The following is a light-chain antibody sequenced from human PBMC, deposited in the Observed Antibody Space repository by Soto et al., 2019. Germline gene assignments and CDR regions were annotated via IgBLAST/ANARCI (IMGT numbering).Light chain of an antibody. CDR3: KQYGRSPPFT. CDR2: GAS. V-gene: IGKV3-20*01. Sequence: EIVLTQSPGTLSLSPGERATLSCRASQSVSSTYIAWYQQNPGQAPSLLIYGASSRATGIPDRFSGSGSGTDFTLTISRLEPEDFAVYFCKQYGRSPPFTFGQGTKVEIK. CDR1: QSVSSTY. J-gene: IGKJ2*01.